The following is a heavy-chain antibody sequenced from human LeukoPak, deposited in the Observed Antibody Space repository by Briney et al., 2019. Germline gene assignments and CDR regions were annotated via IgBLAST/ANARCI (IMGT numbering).Heavy chain of an antibody. D-gene: IGHD3-10*01. Sequence: SETLSLTCTVAGGSISSTTYYWGWIRQPPGKGLEWIGEINHSGSTNYNPSLKSRVTISVDTSKNQFSLKLSSVTAADTAVYYCARDYFSGLGRWGQGTLVTVSS. J-gene: IGHJ4*02. CDR2: INHSGST. CDR1: GGSISSTTYY. CDR3: ARDYFSGLGR. V-gene: IGHV4-39*07.